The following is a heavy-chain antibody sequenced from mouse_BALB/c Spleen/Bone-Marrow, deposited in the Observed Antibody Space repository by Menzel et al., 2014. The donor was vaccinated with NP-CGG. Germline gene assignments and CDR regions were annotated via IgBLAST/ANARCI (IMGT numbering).Heavy chain of an antibody. V-gene: IGHV1-14*01. Sequence: LVESGPELVKPGASVKMSCKASGYTFTSYAMHWVKQKPGQGLEWIGYISPYNGGTKYNEKFKGKATLTSDKSSSTAYMELSSLTSEDSAVYYCAREVVATDYFDYWGQGTTLTVSS. J-gene: IGHJ2*01. D-gene: IGHD1-1*01. CDR2: ISPYNGGT. CDR3: AREVVATDYFDY. CDR1: GYTFTSYA.